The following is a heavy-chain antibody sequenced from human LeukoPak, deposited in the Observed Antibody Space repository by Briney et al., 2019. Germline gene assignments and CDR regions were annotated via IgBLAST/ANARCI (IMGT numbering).Heavy chain of an antibody. CDR2: IYYSGST. J-gene: IGHJ4*02. V-gene: IGHV4-39*01. D-gene: IGHD6-13*01. CDR3: ARLGIAAAGRGTGY. CDR1: GGSISSSSYY. Sequence: SETLSLTCTVSGGSISSSSYYWGWIRQPPGKGLEWIGSIYYSGSTYYNPSLKSRVTISVDTSKNQFSLKLSSVTAADTAVYYCARLGIAAAGRGTGYWGQGTLVTVSS.